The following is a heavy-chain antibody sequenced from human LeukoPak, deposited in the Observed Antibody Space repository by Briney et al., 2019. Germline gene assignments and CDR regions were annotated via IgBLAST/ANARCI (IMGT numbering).Heavy chain of an antibody. J-gene: IGHJ4*02. CDR1: GLLFSNSW. CDR2: INQDGSAK. CDR3: ARDSGYNAFDY. D-gene: IGHD5-12*01. Sequence: PGGSLRLSCADSGLLFSNSWMAWVRQAPGRGLEWLANINQDGSAKTCVDSVKGRFTISRDNAKNSLYLQMNSLRAEDTAMYYCARDSGYNAFDYWGQGTLVTVSS. V-gene: IGHV3-7*05.